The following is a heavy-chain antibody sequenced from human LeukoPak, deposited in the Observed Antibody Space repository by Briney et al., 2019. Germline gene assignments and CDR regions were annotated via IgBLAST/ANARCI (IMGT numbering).Heavy chain of an antibody. CDR1: GFTFSSYA. CDR3: ARARIDY. CDR2: ISYDGSNK. Sequence: GRSLRLSCAASGFTFSSYAMHWVRQAPGKGLEWVAVISYDGSNKYYADSVKGRFTISRDNSKNTLYLQMNSLRAEDTAVYYCARARIDYWGQGALVAVSS. J-gene: IGHJ4*02. V-gene: IGHV3-30-3*01.